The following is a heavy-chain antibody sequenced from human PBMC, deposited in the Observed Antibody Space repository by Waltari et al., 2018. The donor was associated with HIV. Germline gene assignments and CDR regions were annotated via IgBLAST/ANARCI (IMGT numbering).Heavy chain of an antibody. CDR1: ASIFRSAA. J-gene: IGHJ4*02. V-gene: IGHV3-23*01. CDR3: TRHRGVTSVGGVLRFDY. D-gene: IGHD3-10*01. Sequence: EVQLLEAGGGLVEPGGSLRLSCAGSASIFRSAAMTWVRQAPGKGLEWVSSISGPGGIRNYADSVKGRFTVSRNNSKNILYLQMISLRGDDTAVYYCTRHRGVTSVGGVLRFDYWGQGVLVTVSS. CDR2: ISGPGGIR.